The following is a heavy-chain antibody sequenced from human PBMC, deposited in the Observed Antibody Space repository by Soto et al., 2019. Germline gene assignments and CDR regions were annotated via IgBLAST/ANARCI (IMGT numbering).Heavy chain of an antibody. CDR3: ALGALDYDSSGYSTR. Sequence: PGGSLRLSCAASGFTFSSYAMHWVRQAPGKGLEWVAVISYDGSNKYYADSVKGRFTISRDNSKNTLYLQMNSLRAEDTAVYYCALGALDYDSSGYSTRWGQGTLVTVSS. D-gene: IGHD3-22*01. J-gene: IGHJ4*02. CDR1: GFTFSSYA. V-gene: IGHV3-30-3*01. CDR2: ISYDGSNK.